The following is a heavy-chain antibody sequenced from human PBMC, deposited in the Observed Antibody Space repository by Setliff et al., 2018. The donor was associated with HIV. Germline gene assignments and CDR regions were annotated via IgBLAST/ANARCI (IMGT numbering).Heavy chain of an antibody. J-gene: IGHJ4*02. V-gene: IGHV1-69*05. D-gene: IGHD2-8*01. CDR1: GATFSNSA. Sequence: RASVKVSCKASGATFSNSALTWVRRAPGQGLEWMGGSIPLFKTVNYAQKFHGRLTISTDELMTTAYMELSSLKSEDTAVYYCASGSGYCRNGDCYIGVHKNPDKYFYDYWGQGTLVTVSS. CDR3: ASGSGYCRNGDCYIGVHKNPDKYFYDY. CDR2: SIPLFKTV.